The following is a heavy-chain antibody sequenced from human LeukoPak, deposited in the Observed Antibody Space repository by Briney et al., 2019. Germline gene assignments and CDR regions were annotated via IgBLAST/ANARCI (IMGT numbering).Heavy chain of an antibody. Sequence: SETLSLTCAVCGGSFSDYYWSWIRQPPGKGLEWIGKINHSGSTNYNPNPSLKSRVTISVDTSKNQFSLKLSSVTAADTAVYYCARESAGYSSGWTPGYWGQGTLVTVSS. D-gene: IGHD6-19*01. CDR2: INHSGST. CDR1: GGSFSDYY. J-gene: IGHJ4*02. V-gene: IGHV4-34*01. CDR3: ARESAGYSSGWTPGY.